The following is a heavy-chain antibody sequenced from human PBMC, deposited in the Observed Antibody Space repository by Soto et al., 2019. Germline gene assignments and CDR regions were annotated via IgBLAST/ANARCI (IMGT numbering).Heavy chain of an antibody. CDR3: ASDSYYYASDY. J-gene: IGHJ4*02. CDR1: GFSFSAQY. Sequence: GGSLRLSCAASGFSFSAQYMTWMSEAPGKGLEWVSYIRGRGTTIHYTDSVKGRFTVSRDNAKNSVYLQMNSLRAEDTAVYYCASDSYYYASDYWGQGTLVTVSS. V-gene: IGHV3-11*01. D-gene: IGHD3-10*01. CDR2: IRGRGTTI.